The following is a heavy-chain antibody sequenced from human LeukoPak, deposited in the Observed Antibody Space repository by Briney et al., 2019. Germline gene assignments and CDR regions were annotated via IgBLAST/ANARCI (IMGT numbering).Heavy chain of an antibody. CDR2: FDPEDGET. Sequence: NPGRSLRLSCAASGFTFSSYGMHWVRQAPGKGLEWMGGFDPEDGETIYAQKFQGRVTMTEDTSTDTAYMELSSLRSEDTAVYYCATGGVGARDDYWGQGTLVTVSS. CDR1: GFTFSSYG. CDR3: ATGGVGARDDY. V-gene: IGHV1-24*01. D-gene: IGHD1-26*01. J-gene: IGHJ4*02.